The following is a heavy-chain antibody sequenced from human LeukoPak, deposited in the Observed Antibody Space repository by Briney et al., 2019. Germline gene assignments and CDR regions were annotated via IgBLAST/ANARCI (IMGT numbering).Heavy chain of an antibody. CDR2: ISGSGGST. CDR1: GFTFSSYW. Sequence: PGGSLRLSCAASGFTFSSYWMSWVRQAPGKGLEWVSAISGSGGSTYYADSVKGRFTISRDNSKNTLYLQMNSLRAEDTAVYYCATSYGDYSSAFDYWGQGTLVTVSS. J-gene: IGHJ4*02. D-gene: IGHD4-17*01. V-gene: IGHV3-23*01. CDR3: ATSYGDYSSAFDY.